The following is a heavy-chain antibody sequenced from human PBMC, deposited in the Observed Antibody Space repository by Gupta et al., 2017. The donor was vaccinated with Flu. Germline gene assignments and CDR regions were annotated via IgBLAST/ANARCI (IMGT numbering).Heavy chain of an antibody. V-gene: IGHV4-39*01. J-gene: IGHJ4*02. CDR1: GGSTSSSAYH. Sequence: QLQLQESGPGLVKPSETLTLTCTVSGGSTSSSAYHWGWIRQPPGKGLEWIGSIDYTGSTYFNPSLKSRVIISVDTSKSQFSLKLTSLTAADAAFYYCTGGYGSSRFDYWGQGTLVTVSS. CDR2: IDYTGST. D-gene: IGHD6-13*01. CDR3: TGGYGSSRFDY.